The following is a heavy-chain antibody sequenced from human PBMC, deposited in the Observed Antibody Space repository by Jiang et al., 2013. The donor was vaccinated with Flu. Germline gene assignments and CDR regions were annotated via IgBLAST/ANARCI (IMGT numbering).Heavy chain of an antibody. CDR1: GYSFNNYW. CDR3: AKRGRCSAVVGGPPSCDFDS. Sequence: GAEVKKPGESLKISCQASGYSFNNYWIGWVRQMPGKGLEWMGIIYPGDSDTTYSPSFQGQVTISADTSINSAFLQWSSLKASDTAIYYCAKRGRCSAVVGGPPSCDFDSWGQGTLVTVSS. CDR2: IYPGDSDT. D-gene: IGHD6-19*01. V-gene: IGHV5-51*01. J-gene: IGHJ4*02.